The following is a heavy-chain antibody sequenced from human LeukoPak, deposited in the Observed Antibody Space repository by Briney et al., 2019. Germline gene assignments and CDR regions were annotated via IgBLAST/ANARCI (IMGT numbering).Heavy chain of an antibody. Sequence: ASVKVSCKVSGYTLTELSMHWVRQAPGKGLEWMGGFDPEDGETIYAQKFQGRVTMTEDTSTDTAYMELSSLRSEDTAVYYCATTPLFMATVTDVGPYYFDYWGQGTLVTVSS. D-gene: IGHD4-17*01. J-gene: IGHJ4*02. CDR3: ATTPLFMATVTDVGPYYFDY. CDR2: FDPEDGET. CDR1: GYTLTELS. V-gene: IGHV1-24*01.